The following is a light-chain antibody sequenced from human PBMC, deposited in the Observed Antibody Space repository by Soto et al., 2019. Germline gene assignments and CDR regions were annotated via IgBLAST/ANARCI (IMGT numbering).Light chain of an antibody. Sequence: EIVLTQSPGTLSLSPGEGATLSCRASHSVASTYLAWYQQKPGLAPRLIIYGSSNRASGTPDRFSGGGSGTDFTLTISRLEPEDFAVYYCQQYGSSSFTFGQGTNLEIK. CDR2: GSS. V-gene: IGKV3-20*01. CDR3: QQYGSSSFT. J-gene: IGKJ2*01. CDR1: HSVASTY.